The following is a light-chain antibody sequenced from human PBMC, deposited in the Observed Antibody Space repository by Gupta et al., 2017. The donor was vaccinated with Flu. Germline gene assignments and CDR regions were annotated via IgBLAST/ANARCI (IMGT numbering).Light chain of an antibody. J-gene: IGKJ1*01. Sequence: GEKANIKGKSRQSVLNKDNNKNYLDWYQPNPGQRPKLLIRRGSSGEPRVPDLFHGSGDGTDFTSTINSRQAADVAGYSCQQHYYSDHPWTFGHGTKMDLK. V-gene: IGKV4-1*01. CDR1: QSVLNKDNNKNY. CDR2: RGS. CDR3: QQHYYSDHPWT.